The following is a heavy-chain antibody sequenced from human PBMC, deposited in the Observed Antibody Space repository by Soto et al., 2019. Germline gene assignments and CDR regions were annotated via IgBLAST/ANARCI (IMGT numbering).Heavy chain of an antibody. Sequence: GSLLLACPGSGFTFTSYGMGWVRQAPGKGLQWVSTIRGDGGQTRYTDSVKGRFSISRDNSKNTVYLQMDSLRAEDTAMYFCARDVGLDSDDFFAYWGQGTQVTVYS. CDR3: ARDVGLDSDDFFAY. CDR2: IRGDGGQT. D-gene: IGHD3-9*01. CDR1: GFTFTSYG. J-gene: IGHJ4*02. V-gene: IGHV3-23*01.